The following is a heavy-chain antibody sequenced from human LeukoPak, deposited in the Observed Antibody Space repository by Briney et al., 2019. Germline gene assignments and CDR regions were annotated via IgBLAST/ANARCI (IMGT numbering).Heavy chain of an antibody. D-gene: IGHD3-16*01. J-gene: IGHJ4*02. V-gene: IGHV1-18*01. Sequence: ASVKVSCKASGYTFTSYGISWVRQAPGQGLEWMGWISAYNGNTNYAQKLQGRVTMTTDTSTSTAYMELRGLRSDDTAVYYCARGTPGDDYVWGSPPEFDYWGQGTLVTVSS. CDR3: ARGTPGDDYVWGSPPEFDY. CDR2: ISAYNGNT. CDR1: GYTFTSYG.